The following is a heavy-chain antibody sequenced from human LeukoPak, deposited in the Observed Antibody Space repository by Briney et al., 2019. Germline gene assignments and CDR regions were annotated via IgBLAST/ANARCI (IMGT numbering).Heavy chain of an antibody. CDR1: GFTFSSYG. Sequence: GGSLRLSCAASGFTFSSYGMSWVRQAPGKGLEWVSAISSSGGSTYYADSVKGRFTISRDNSKNTLYLQMNSLRAKDTAVYYCAKRNSGNYPDYWGQGTLVTVSS. V-gene: IGHV3-23*01. J-gene: IGHJ4*02. CDR2: ISSSGGST. CDR3: AKRNSGNYPDY. D-gene: IGHD1-26*01.